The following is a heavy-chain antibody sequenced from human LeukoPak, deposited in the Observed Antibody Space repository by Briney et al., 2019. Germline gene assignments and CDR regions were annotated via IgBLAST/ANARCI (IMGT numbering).Heavy chain of an antibody. J-gene: IGHJ5*02. CDR1: GGTFSSYA. V-gene: IGHV1-69*05. Sequence: SVKVSCKASGGTFSSYAISWVRQAPGQGLEWMGGIIPIFGTANYAQKFQGRVTITTDESTSTAYMELSSLRSEDTAVYYCARGGKGYSYGYSGWFDPWGQGTLVSISS. CDR3: ARGGKGYSYGYSGWFDP. D-gene: IGHD5-18*01. CDR2: IIPIFGTA.